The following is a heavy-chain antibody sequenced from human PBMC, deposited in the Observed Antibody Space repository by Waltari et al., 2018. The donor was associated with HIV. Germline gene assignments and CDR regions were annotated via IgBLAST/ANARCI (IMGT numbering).Heavy chain of an antibody. Sequence: QVQLQESGPGLVKPSQTLSLTCTVSGGSIRSGRYYWRWIRQPAGKGLEWIGRIYTSGSTNYNPSLKSRVTISVDTSKNQFSLKLSSVTAADTAVYYCASRSRTVGAREYFQHWGQGTLVTVSS. J-gene: IGHJ1*01. CDR3: ASRSRTVGAREYFQH. CDR1: GGSIRSGRYY. CDR2: IYTSGST. V-gene: IGHV4-61*02. D-gene: IGHD1-26*01.